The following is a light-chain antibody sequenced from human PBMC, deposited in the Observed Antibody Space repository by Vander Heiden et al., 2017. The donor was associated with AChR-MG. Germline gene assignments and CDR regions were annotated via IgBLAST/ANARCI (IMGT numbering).Light chain of an antibody. J-gene: IGLJ3*02. V-gene: IGLV3-21*02. CDR3: KVWETSGGV. CDR2: EDR. Sequence: YGLTHPPSVSVAPGQSARIPCEGTYLGSDSAHWYQQKPGQAPVWVLYEDRDRPSGISERFSGCKSGNTATLTINRAEAGDEAVYYCKVWETSGGVFGGGTRMTVV. CDR1: YLGSDS.